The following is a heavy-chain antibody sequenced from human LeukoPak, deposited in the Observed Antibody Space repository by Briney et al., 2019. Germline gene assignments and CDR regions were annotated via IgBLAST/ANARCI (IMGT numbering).Heavy chain of an antibody. CDR2: ISGSGGTT. CDR3: AKNLGWCYDRSCYRDY. Sequence: PGGSQRLPCAASGYTLSRFHKSWVRQAPGKGLEWVSAISGSGGTTYYADSVKGRFSISRENFKHTLYLAMNRLRVEDTAVYYCAKNLGWCYDRSCYRDYWGRGTLVTVSS. V-gene: IGHV3-23*01. D-gene: IGHD3-22*01. J-gene: IGHJ4*02. CDR1: GYTLSRFH.